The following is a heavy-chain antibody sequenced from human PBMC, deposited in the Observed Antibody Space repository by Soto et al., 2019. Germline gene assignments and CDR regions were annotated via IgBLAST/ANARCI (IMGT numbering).Heavy chain of an antibody. V-gene: IGHV4-59*01. CDR3: ARDRSYDSSGYYANWFDP. CDR1: GGSLSSYY. CDR2: IYYSGST. J-gene: IGHJ5*02. Sequence: SETLSLTCTVSGGSLSSYYWSWIQQPPGKGLEWIGYIYYSGSTNYNPSLKSRVTISVDTSKNQFSLKLSSVTAADTAVYYCARDRSYDSSGYYANWFDPWGQGTLVTVSS. D-gene: IGHD3-22*01.